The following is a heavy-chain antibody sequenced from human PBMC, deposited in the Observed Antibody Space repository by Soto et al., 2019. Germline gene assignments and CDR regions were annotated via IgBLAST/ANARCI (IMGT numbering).Heavy chain of an antibody. CDR3: AKDSEWFGELSPLDP. V-gene: IGHV3-30*18. CDR2: ISYDGSNK. D-gene: IGHD3-10*01. J-gene: IGHJ5*02. CDR1: GFTFSSYG. Sequence: PGGSLRLSCAASGFTFSSYGMHWVRQAPGKGLEWVAVISYDGSNKYYADSVKGRFTISRDNSKNTLYLQMNSLRAEDTAVYYCAKDSEWFGELSPLDPWGQGT.